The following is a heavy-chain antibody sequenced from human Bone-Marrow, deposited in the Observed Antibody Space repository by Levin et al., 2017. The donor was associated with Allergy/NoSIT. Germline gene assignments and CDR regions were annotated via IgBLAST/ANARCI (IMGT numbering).Heavy chain of an antibody. J-gene: IGHJ5*02. CDR3: AREVYCSSTSCSALYGSGSTWFDP. Sequence: SQTLSLTCTVSDGSISSYYWSWIRPPPGKGLEWIGYVYYSGSTDYNPALKSRVTMSVDTAKKQFSLRLRSVTAADTAVYYCAREVYCSSTSCSALYGSGSTWFDPWGQGTLVTVSS. V-gene: IGHV4-59*01. D-gene: IGHD2-2*01. CDR2: VYYSGST. CDR1: DGSISSYY.